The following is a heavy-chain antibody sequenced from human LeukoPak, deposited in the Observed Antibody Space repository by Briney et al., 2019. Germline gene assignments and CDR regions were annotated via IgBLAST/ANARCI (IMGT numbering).Heavy chain of an antibody. Sequence: SVKVSCKASGGTFSSYAISWVRQAPGQGLEWMGGTIPIFGTANYAQKFQGRATITTDESTSTAYMELSSLRSEDTAVYYCARDSVVVAAREDYYYYYMDVWGKGTTVTVSS. V-gene: IGHV1-69*05. CDR3: ARDSVVVAAREDYYYYYMDV. D-gene: IGHD2-15*01. CDR2: TIPIFGTA. J-gene: IGHJ6*03. CDR1: GGTFSSYA.